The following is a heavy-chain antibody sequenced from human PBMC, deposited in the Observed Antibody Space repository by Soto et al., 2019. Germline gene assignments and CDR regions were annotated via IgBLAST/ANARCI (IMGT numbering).Heavy chain of an antibody. CDR2: IYWDDDK. J-gene: IGHJ5*02. V-gene: IGHV2-5*02. CDR3: AHEVNTVTTDGNWFDP. CDR1: GFSLSTSGVG. D-gene: IGHD4-17*01. Sequence: QITLKESGPTLVKPTQPLTLTCTFSGFSLSTSGVGVGWIRQPPGKALEWLALIYWDDDKRYSPSLKSRLTITKDTPKNPVVLTMTNMDPVDTATYYCAHEVNTVTTDGNWFDPSGQGTLVTVSS.